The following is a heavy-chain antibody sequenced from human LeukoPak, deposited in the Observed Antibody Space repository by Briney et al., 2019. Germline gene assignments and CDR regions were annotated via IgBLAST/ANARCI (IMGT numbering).Heavy chain of an antibody. V-gene: IGHV4-59*12. J-gene: IGHJ5*02. CDR1: GGSISSYY. D-gene: IGHD4-17*01. CDR3: ARGPLTVTRGFDP. CDR2: IYYSGST. Sequence: PSETLSLTCTVSGGSISSYYWSWLRQPPGKGLEWIGYIYYSGSTNYNPSLKSRVTMSVDTSKNQFSLKLSSVTAADTAVYYCARGPLTVTRGFDPWGQGTLVTVSS.